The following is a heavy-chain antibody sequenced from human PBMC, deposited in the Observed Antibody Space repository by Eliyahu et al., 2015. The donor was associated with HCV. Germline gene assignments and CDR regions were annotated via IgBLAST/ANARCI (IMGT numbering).Heavy chain of an antibody. V-gene: IGHV3-23*01. Sequence: EVQLLESGGGLVQPGGSLRLSCAASGFTFSNYAMSWVRQAPGKGLEWVSAISGSGGSTYYADSVKGRFTISRDNSKNTLYLQMNSLRAEDTAVYYCAKSTTEARNYYYGMDVWGQGTTVTVSS. CDR2: ISGSGGST. CDR3: AKSTTEARNYYYGMDV. CDR1: GFTFSNYA. D-gene: IGHD1-14*01. J-gene: IGHJ6*02.